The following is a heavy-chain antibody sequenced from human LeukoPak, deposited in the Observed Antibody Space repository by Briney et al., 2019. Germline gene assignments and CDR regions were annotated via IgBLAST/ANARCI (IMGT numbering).Heavy chain of an antibody. CDR3: ARDSGRYCSSTSCYAGDY. Sequence: SVTVSCKASGGTFSSYAISWVRQAPGQGLEWMGGIIPIFGTANYAQKFQGRVTITADESTSTAYMELSSLRSEDTAVYYCARDSGRYCSSTSCYAGDYWGQGTLVTVAS. J-gene: IGHJ4*02. CDR1: GGTFSSYA. D-gene: IGHD2-2*01. V-gene: IGHV1-69*13. CDR2: IIPIFGTA.